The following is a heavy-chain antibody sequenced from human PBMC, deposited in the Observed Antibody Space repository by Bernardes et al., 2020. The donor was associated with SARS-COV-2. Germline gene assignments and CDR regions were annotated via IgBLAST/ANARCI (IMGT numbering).Heavy chain of an antibody. Sequence: GAYLKSSRKASRYILIHNWIAWVRHMPGKGLEWMGTIYPGDSDTRYSPSFQGQVTVSADKSINTAYLQWSSLKASDTAMYFCARRQTNCTGGRCYSGGMDVWGQGTTVTVSS. J-gene: IGHJ6*02. D-gene: IGHD2-15*01. CDR1: RYILIHNW. CDR3: ARRQTNCTGGRCYSGGMDV. CDR2: IYPGDSDT. V-gene: IGHV5-51*01.